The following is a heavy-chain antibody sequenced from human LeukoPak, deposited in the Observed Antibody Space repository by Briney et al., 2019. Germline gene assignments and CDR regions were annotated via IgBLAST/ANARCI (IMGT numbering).Heavy chain of an antibody. D-gene: IGHD3-10*01. CDR2: IYNSGTT. J-gene: IGHJ4*01. V-gene: IGHV4-39*01. CDR3: ASRVYGLGSFNY. Sequence: KPSETLSLTCTVSGDPISSTSYYWDWIRQPPGKGLEWIGSIYNSGTTYYNPSLKSRVTISVDTSKNQFSLKVSSVTAADTAVYYCASRVYGLGSFNYWGQGTLVTVSS. CDR1: GDPISSTSYY.